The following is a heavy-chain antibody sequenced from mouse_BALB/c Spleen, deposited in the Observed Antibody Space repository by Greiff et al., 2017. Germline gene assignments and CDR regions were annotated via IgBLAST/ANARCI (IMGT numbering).Heavy chain of an antibody. CDR1: GFTFSDYY. V-gene: IGHV5-4*02. CDR3: ARVGYDGYYWFAY. D-gene: IGHD2-3*01. Sequence: EVMLVESGGGLVKPGGSLKLSCAASGFTFSDYYMYWVRQTPEKRLEWVATISDGGSYTYYPDSVKGRFTISRDNAKNNLYLQMSSLKSEDTAMYYCARVGYDGYYWFAYWGQGTLVTVSA. CDR2: ISDGGSYT. J-gene: IGHJ3*01.